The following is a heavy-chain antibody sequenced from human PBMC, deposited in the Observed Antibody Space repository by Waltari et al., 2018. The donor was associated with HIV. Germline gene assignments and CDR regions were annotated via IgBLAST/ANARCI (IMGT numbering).Heavy chain of an antibody. J-gene: IGHJ3*02. D-gene: IGHD3-22*01. Sequence: QVQLQESGPGLVKPSQPLSLTCTVSGGSVSSSDYYWNWIRQPPGKGLEWIGYIYYNENTYYNPSLKSRLTISLDRSKSQFSLKLSSVTAADTAVYYCARSRHDYYDSSGYYRGAFDIWGQGTMVPVSS. V-gene: IGHV4-30-4*08. CDR3: ARSRHDYYDSSGYYRGAFDI. CDR2: IYYNENT. CDR1: GGSVSSSDYY.